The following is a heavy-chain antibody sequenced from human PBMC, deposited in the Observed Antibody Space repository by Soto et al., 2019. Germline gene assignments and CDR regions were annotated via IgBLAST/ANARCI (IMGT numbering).Heavy chain of an antibody. D-gene: IGHD3-9*01. Sequence: QVQLVESGGGVVQPGRSLTLSCAASGFTFSNHAIHWVRQAPGKGLEWVAVISNDGSRDYYADSVKGRFTMSRDNSKNTLYLQMNSLRLEDTSVYYCARRLPHFDVLLVPLDYWGRGTLVTVSS. CDR3: ARRLPHFDVLLVPLDY. V-gene: IGHV3-30*04. J-gene: IGHJ4*02. CDR1: GFTFSNHA. CDR2: ISNDGSRD.